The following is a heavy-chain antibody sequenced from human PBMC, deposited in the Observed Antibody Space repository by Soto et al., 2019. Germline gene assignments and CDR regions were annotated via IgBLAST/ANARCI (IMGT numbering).Heavy chain of an antibody. CDR2: IYYSGST. Sequence: SETLSLTCTVSGGSISSSSYYWGWIRQPPGKGLEWIGSIYYSGSTYYNPSLKSRVTISVDTSKNQFSLKLSSVTAADTAVYYCASPTTSALRFLEWLSSATYDAFDIWGQGTMVTVSS. V-gene: IGHV4-39*01. J-gene: IGHJ3*02. CDR1: GGSISSSSYY. D-gene: IGHD3-3*01. CDR3: ASPTTSALRFLEWLSSATYDAFDI.